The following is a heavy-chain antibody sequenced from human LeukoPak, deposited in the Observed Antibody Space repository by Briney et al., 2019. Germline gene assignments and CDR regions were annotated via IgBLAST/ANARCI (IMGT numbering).Heavy chain of an antibody. J-gene: IGHJ4*02. D-gene: IGHD2-15*01. CDR3: VVGGSPGY. CDR1: GLAFSAYK. V-gene: IGHV3-74*01. Sequence: GGSLRLSCAASGLAFSAYKMHWVRQAPRKGLVWVSRISTDGYTTDYADFVQGRFTASRDNTKNTWSLEMNSLRAEDTAVYYCVVGGSPGYWGQGTLITVSS. CDR2: ISTDGYTT.